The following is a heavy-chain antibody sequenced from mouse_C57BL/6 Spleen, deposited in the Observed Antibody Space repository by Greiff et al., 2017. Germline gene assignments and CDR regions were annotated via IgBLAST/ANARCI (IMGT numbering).Heavy chain of an antibody. J-gene: IGHJ4*01. Sequence: VQLQQSGPELVKPGASVKISCKASGYSFTDYNMNWVKQSNGKSLEWIGVINPNYGTTSYNQKFKGKPTLTVDQSSSTAYMQLNSLTSEDSAVYYCARRYYGSSLYAMDYWGQGTSVTVSS. CDR1: GYSFTDYN. V-gene: IGHV1-39*01. CDR3: ARRYYGSSLYAMDY. CDR2: INPNYGTT. D-gene: IGHD1-1*01.